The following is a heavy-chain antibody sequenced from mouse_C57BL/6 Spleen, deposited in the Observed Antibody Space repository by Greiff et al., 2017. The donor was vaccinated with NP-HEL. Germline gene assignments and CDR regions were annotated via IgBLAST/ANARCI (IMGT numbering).Heavy chain of an antibody. CDR3: ARALITTVVAEGY. J-gene: IGHJ2*01. V-gene: IGHV1-4*01. CDR2: INPSSGYT. D-gene: IGHD1-1*01. Sequence: VQLQQSGAELARPGASVKMSCKASGYTFTSYTMHWVKQRPGQGLEWIGYINPSSGYTKYNQKFKDKATLTADKSSSTAYMQLSSLTSEDSAVYYCARALITTVVAEGYWGQSTTLTVSS. CDR1: GYTFTSYT.